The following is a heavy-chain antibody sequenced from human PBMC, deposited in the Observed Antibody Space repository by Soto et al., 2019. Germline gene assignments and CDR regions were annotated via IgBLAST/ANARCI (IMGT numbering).Heavy chain of an antibody. Sequence: EVQLVESGGGLVQPGGSLRLSCEDSGFTFSRENMNWVRQAPGKGLEWVSFITDSSSVIRYADSVKGRFTISRDNARKSLYLQMTALSAEDTAVYYCARGLGSSWFFLWGLGTLVTVSS. D-gene: IGHD6-13*01. CDR3: ARGLGSSWFFL. CDR1: GFTFSREN. J-gene: IGHJ5*02. V-gene: IGHV3-48*01. CDR2: ITDSSSVI.